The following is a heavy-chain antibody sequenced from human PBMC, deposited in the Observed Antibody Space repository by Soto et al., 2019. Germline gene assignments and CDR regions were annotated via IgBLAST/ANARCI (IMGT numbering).Heavy chain of an antibody. D-gene: IGHD1-1*01. CDR2: NYPRDSDI. CDR3: ARGSPGTFDY. CDR1: GYSFTSYW. V-gene: IGHV5-51*01. J-gene: IGHJ4*02. Sequence: PGESLKISCKGSGYSFTSYWIRWVRQMPGKGREWMGVNYPRDSDIRYSPSFQGQVTISADKSISTAHLQWSSLKASDTAMYYCARGSPGTFDYWGQGTLVTVSS.